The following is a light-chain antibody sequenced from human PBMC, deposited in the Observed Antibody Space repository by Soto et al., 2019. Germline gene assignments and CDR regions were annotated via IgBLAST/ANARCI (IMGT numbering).Light chain of an antibody. J-gene: IGKJ2*01. Sequence: ELVMTQSPATLSVSPGERATLSCRASQSVTNNLAWYQQKPGQPPKLVLYGVSTRAAGIPARFNGSGSGTEFTLTISSLQSEDFAVYYCQQYNNWPPRYTFGQGTKREIK. V-gene: IGKV3D-15*01. CDR3: QQYNNWPPRYT. CDR2: GVS. CDR1: QSVTNN.